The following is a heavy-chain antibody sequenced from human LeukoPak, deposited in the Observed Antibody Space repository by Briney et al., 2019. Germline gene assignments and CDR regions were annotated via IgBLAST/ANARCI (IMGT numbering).Heavy chain of an antibody. V-gene: IGHV3-23*01. CDR1: GFTFSSYA. J-gene: IGHJ4*02. CDR2: ISDSGGST. D-gene: IGHD1-26*01. CDR3: AKSSGMGTTTDQFQDY. Sequence: PGGSLRLSCAASGFTFSSYAMSWVRQAPGKGLEWVSTISDSGGSTFYADSVKGRFTISGDNSKNTLYLQMNSLRAEDTAVYYCAKSSGMGTTTDQFQDYWGQGTLVTVSS.